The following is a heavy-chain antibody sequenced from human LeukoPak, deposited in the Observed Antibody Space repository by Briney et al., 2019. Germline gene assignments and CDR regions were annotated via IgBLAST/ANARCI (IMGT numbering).Heavy chain of an antibody. V-gene: IGHV3-21*01. D-gene: IGHD3-22*01. CDR3: ARGGRGTIIMIVVAALDY. Sequence: GGSLRLSCAASGFTFTSYSMNWVRQAPGKGLEWVSSISSSGNYIYYADSVKGRFTISRDNAWNSLYLQMNSLRAEDTAVYYCARGGRGTIIMIVVAALDYWGQGTLVTVSS. CDR1: GFTFTSYS. J-gene: IGHJ4*02. CDR2: ISSSGNYI.